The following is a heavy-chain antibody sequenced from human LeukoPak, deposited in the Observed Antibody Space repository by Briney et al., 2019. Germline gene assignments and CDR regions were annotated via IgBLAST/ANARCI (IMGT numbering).Heavy chain of an antibody. CDR2: ISSSGSTI. V-gene: IGHV3-11*01. CDR1: GFTFSDYY. D-gene: IGHD3-22*01. J-gene: IGHJ3*02. CDR3: ARDRSSSAEEYDAFDI. Sequence: GGSLRLSCAASGFTFSDYYMSWIRPAPGKGLEWVSYISSSGSTIYYADSVKGRFTISRDNAKNSLYLQMNSLRAEDTAVYYCARDRSSSAEEYDAFDIWGQGTMVTVSS.